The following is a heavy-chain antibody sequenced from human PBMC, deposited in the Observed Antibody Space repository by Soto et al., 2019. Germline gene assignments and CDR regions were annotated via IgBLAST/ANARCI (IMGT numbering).Heavy chain of an antibody. J-gene: IGHJ4*02. V-gene: IGHV1-18*01. CDR1: GYTFTSYD. D-gene: IGHD2-15*01. Sequence: ASVKVSCKASGYTFTSYDINWVRQAPGQGLEWMGWISAYNGNTNYAQKLQGRVTMTTDTSTSTAYMELRSLRSDDTAVYYCARVEVFSGGRQLVFDYWGQGTLVTVSS. CDR2: ISAYNGNT. CDR3: ARVEVFSGGRQLVFDY.